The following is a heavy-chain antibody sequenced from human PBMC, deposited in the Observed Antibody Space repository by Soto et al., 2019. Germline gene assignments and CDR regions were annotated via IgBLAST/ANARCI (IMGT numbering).Heavy chain of an antibody. J-gene: IGHJ4*02. Sequence: SETLSLTCAVYGGSFSGYYWSWIRQPPGKGLEWIGEINHSGSTNYNPSLKSRVTISVDTSKNQFSLKLSSVTAADTAVYYCARGHIVVVTATRRFDYWGQGTLVTVSS. CDR3: ARGHIVVVTATRRFDY. D-gene: IGHD2-21*02. V-gene: IGHV4-34*01. CDR1: GGSFSGYY. CDR2: INHSGST.